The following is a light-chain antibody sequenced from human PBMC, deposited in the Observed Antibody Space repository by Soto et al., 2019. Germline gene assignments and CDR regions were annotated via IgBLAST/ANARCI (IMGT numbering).Light chain of an antibody. CDR2: DTN. CDR1: TGAVTSGHY. V-gene: IGLV7-46*01. CDR3: LLSYSGPWV. Sequence: QAVVTQEPSLTVSPGGTVTLTCGSSTGAVTSGHYPYWFQQKPGQAPRTLIYDTNNKHSWTPARFSGSLLGGKAALTLSGAQPEDEADYYCLLSYSGPWVFGGGTQLPS. J-gene: IGLJ3*02.